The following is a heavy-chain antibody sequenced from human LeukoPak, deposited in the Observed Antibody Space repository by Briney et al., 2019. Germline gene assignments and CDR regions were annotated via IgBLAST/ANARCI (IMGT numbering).Heavy chain of an antibody. V-gene: IGHV4-34*01. CDR1: GGSFSGYY. Sequence: PSETLSLTCAVYGGSFSGYYWSWIRQPPGKGLEWIGEINHSGSTNYNPSLKSRVTISVDTSKNQFSLKLSSVTAADTAVYYCARHPSSLYYFDYWGQGTLVTVSS. CDR2: INHSGST. J-gene: IGHJ4*02. D-gene: IGHD6-6*01. CDR3: ARHPSSLYYFDY.